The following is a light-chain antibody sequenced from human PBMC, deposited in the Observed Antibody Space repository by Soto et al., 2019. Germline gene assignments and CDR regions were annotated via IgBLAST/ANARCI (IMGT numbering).Light chain of an antibody. J-gene: IGLJ1*01. CDR1: SSDVGTYNL. Sequence: QSALAQPASVSGSPGQSITISCTGTSSDVGTYNLVSWYQHRPGKAPKLIIYEDHKRPSDISDRFSGSKSDNTASLTISGLQGEAEADYFYCSYAGRSTFPYVFGTGTKLTVL. CDR2: EDH. V-gene: IGLV2-23*02. CDR3: CSYAGRSTFPYV.